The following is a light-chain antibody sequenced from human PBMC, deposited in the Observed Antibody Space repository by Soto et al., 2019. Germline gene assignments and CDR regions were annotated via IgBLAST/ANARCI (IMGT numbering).Light chain of an antibody. CDR1: STDVGSHKL. Sequence: QYALTQPASVCGSPGQSITISCTGTSTDVGSHKLVSWYQQYPGNAPKLIIFEAYKRPSGVSNRFSGSKSGSTASLTISGLQAEDEADYYCCSNAVGSTYVFGTGTKVTVL. J-gene: IGLJ1*01. CDR3: CSNAVGSTYV. V-gene: IGLV2-23*01. CDR2: EAY.